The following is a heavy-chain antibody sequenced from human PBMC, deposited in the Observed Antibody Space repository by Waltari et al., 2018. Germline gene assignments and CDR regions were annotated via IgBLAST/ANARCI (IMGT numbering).Heavy chain of an antibody. Sequence: EVQLVESGGGLVKPGGSLRLSCAASGFTFSSYSMNWVRQAPGKGLEWGSSISSSSSYLYYADSVKGRFTISRDNAKNSLYLQMNSLRAEDTAVYYCARALVTRPASVDYWGQGTLVTVSS. D-gene: IGHD2-2*01. V-gene: IGHV3-21*01. CDR3: ARALVTRPASVDY. CDR2: ISSSSSYL. CDR1: GFTFSSYS. J-gene: IGHJ4*02.